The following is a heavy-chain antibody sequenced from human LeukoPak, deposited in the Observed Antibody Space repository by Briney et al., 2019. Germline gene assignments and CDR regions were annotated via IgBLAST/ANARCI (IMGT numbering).Heavy chain of an antibody. CDR3: ARANPGYCSGGSCYLDY. Sequence: SETLSLTCTVSGGSISSYYWSWIRQPPGKGLEWIGYIYYSGSTNYNPSLKSRVTISVDTSKNQFSLKLSSVTAADTAVYYCARANPGYCSGGSCYLDYWGQGTLVTVSS. V-gene: IGHV4-59*12. D-gene: IGHD2-15*01. CDR2: IYYSGST. CDR1: GGSISSYY. J-gene: IGHJ4*02.